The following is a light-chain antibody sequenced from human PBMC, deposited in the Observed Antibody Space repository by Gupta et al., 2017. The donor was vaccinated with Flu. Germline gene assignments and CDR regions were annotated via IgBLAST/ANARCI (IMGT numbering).Light chain of an antibody. Sequence: QAVLTHAPSASGTPGQRVTISWFGSTSNIEGNVVNWYQQVPGTAPKLLVFGHNQRPSGVPDRFSGSKSGPSASLAISRLQSEDDAHCWCSAWDEALKAVVFGGGTKLTVL. CDR2: GHN. J-gene: IGLJ2*01. CDR1: TSNIEGNV. CDR3: SAWDEALKAVV. V-gene: IGLV1-44*01.